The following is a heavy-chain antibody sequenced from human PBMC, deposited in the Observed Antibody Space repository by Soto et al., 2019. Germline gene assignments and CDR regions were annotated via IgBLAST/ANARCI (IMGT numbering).Heavy chain of an antibody. Sequence: ASVKVSCKTSGYTFTNYGISWVRQAPGQGLEWMGWISAHTGNTNYAQKFQGRVTMTTDTSTSTAYMELRSLRSDDTSVYYCARVLGYNSSWWRHTAFDIWGQGTMVTVSS. CDR3: ARVLGYNSSWWRHTAFDI. CDR2: ISAHTGNT. V-gene: IGHV1-18*01. D-gene: IGHD6-13*01. CDR1: GYTFTNYG. J-gene: IGHJ3*02.